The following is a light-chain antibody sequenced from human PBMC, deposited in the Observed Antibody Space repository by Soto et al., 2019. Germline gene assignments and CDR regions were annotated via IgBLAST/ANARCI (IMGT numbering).Light chain of an antibody. V-gene: IGKV3-20*01. J-gene: IGKJ1*01. CDR3: HQYGPSPGWT. CDR1: QSGSASF. CDR2: AAS. Sequence: IVLTQSPGTLSLSPGDRATLSCRGNQSGSASFLAWHQQKPGQAPRLLIYAASTRAAGSPDRFSGSGSGADVTLTISRLEPEDFAVYYCHQYGPSPGWTFGQGTKVEIK.